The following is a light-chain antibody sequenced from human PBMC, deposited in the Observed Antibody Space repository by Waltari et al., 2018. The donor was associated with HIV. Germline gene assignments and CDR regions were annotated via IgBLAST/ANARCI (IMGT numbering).Light chain of an antibody. V-gene: IGKV1-27*01. CDR2: GAS. CDR1: QGISNY. J-gene: IGKJ4*01. CDR3: QSYKSAPFT. Sequence: DIQMTQSPSSRSASVGDRVTITCRASQGISNYLGWYQQKAGKVPKVLIYGASALQSGVPSRCTGSGSETEFTLTISSLQPEDFATYYCQSYKSAPFTFGGGTRVEIK.